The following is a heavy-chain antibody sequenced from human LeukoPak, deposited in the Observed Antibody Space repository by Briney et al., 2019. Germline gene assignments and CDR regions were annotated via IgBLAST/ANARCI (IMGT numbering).Heavy chain of an antibody. CDR1: GFTLDDYA. D-gene: IGHD6-6*01. Sequence: GGSLRLSCAASGFTLDDYAMHWVRQAPGKGLEWVSGISWNSGSIGYADSVKGRFTISRDNAKNSLYLQMNSLRAEDMALYYCAKALRYSSSSMDVWGKGTTVTVSS. CDR2: ISWNSGSI. V-gene: IGHV3-9*03. CDR3: AKALRYSSSSMDV. J-gene: IGHJ6*03.